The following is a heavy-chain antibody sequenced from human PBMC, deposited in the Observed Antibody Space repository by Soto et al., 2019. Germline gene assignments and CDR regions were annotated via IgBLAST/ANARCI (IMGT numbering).Heavy chain of an antibody. Sequence: PSETLSLTCAVYGGSFSGYYWSWIRRPPGKGLEWIGEINHSGSTNYNPSPKSRVTISVDTSKNQFSLKLSSVTAADTAVYYCVQGVYSYGYVDYWGQATLVTVSS. J-gene: IGHJ4*02. CDR1: GGSFSGYY. D-gene: IGHD5-18*01. CDR3: VQGVYSYGYVDY. CDR2: INHSGST. V-gene: IGHV4-34*01.